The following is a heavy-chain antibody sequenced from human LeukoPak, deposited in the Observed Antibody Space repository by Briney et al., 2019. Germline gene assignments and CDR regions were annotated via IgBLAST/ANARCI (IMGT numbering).Heavy chain of an antibody. D-gene: IGHD2-21*02. CDR2: IYSGGST. V-gene: IGHV3-66*01. J-gene: IGHJ4*02. CDR3: AITTDCGGDCYTYFDY. CDR1: GFTFRDYA. Sequence: GGSLRLSCAASGFTFRDYAMHWVRQAPGKGLEWVSVIYSGGSTYYADSVKGRFTISRDNSKNTLYLQMNSLRAEDTAVYYCAITTDCGGDCYTYFDYWGQGTLVTVSS.